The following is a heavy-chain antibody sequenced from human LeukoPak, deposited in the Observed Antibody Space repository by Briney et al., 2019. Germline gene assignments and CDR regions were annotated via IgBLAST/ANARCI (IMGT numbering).Heavy chain of an antibody. D-gene: IGHD2-21*01. J-gene: IGHJ3*02. CDR1: GFTFSNYA. V-gene: IGHV3-23*01. Sequence: GGSLRLSCAASGFTFSNYAMSWVRQAPGKGLEWVSAISGSGGNTYYADFVKGRFAISRDNSKNTLFLQMNSLRAEDTALYYCAKDVEVLPETYAFDIWGQGTMVTVSS. CDR2: ISGSGGNT. CDR3: AKDVEVLPETYAFDI.